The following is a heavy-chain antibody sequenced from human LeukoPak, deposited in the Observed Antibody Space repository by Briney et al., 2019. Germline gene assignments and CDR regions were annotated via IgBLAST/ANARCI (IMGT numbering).Heavy chain of an antibody. V-gene: IGHV3-30*02. CDR3: AKGYSSGWYFDY. CDR1: GFTFSGYG. CDR2: IRFDGTKK. J-gene: IGHJ4*02. D-gene: IGHD6-19*01. Sequence: GGSLRLSCAASGFTFSGYGVHWVRQAPGKGLEWVTFIRFDGTKKYYTDSVQGRFTISRDNSKNTLYLQMNSLRAEDTAVYYCAKGYSSGWYFDYWGQGTLVTVSS.